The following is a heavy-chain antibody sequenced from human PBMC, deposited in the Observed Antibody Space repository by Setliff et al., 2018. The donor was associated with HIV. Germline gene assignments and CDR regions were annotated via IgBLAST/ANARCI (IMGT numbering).Heavy chain of an antibody. CDR1: GYSFTSYY. D-gene: IGHD3-22*01. V-gene: IGHV1-46*01. CDR3: ARDWEARADYYDTSGQAQYFQH. CDR2: INPSGGTT. J-gene: IGHJ1*01. Sequence: ASVKVSCKASGYSFTSYYVHWVRQAPGQGLEWMGIINPSGGTTSYAQKFQGRVTMTRDTSTSTVYMELSSLRSEDTAVYYCARDWEARADYYDTSGQAQYFQHWGQGTLVTDSS.